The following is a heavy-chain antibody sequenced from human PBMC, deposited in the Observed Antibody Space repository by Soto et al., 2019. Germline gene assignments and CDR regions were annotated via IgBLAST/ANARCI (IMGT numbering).Heavy chain of an antibody. CDR2: INAGNGNT. Sequence: SVKVSCKASGYTFTSYAMHWVRQAPGQRLEWMGWINAGNGNTKYSQKFQGRVTITRDTSASTAYMELSSLRSEDTAVYYCARDWEQQLVPDDYWGQGTLLTVSS. CDR1: GYTFTSYA. V-gene: IGHV1-3*01. J-gene: IGHJ4*02. D-gene: IGHD6-13*01. CDR3: ARDWEQQLVPDDY.